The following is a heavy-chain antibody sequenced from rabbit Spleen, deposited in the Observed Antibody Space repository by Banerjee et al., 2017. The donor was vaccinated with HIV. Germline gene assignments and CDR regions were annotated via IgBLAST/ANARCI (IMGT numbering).Heavy chain of an antibody. V-gene: IGHV1S7*01. Sequence: QVKETGGGLVQPGGSLTLSCKASGFDFRRYYLSWVRQAPGKGLEWIGIISVGEGNTDYANWVNGRFTISSDNAQNTVDLKMTSLTAADTATYFCARAIVPWLGLTRLDLWGPGTLVTVS. D-gene: IGHD4-1*01. CDR1: GFDFRRYY. CDR3: ARAIVPWLGLTRLDL. CDR2: ISVGEGNT. J-gene: IGHJ3*01.